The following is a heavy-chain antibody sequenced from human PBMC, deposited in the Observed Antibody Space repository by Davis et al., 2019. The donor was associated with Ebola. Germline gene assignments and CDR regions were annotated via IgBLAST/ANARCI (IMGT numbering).Heavy chain of an antibody. J-gene: IGHJ6*03. CDR1: GGSISSGDYY. Sequence: PSETLSLTCTVSGGSISSGDYYWSWIRQPPGKGLEWIGYIYYSGSTYYNPSLKSRVTISVDTSKNQFSLKLSSVTAADTAVYYCARDGGDYYYYYMDVWGKGTTVTVSS. D-gene: IGHD3-3*01. CDR2: IYYSGST. CDR3: ARDGGDYYYYYMDV. V-gene: IGHV4-30-4*01.